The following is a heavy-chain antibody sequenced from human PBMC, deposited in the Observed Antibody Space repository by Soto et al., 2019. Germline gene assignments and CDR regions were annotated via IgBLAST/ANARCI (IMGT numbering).Heavy chain of an antibody. CDR2: FYSSGSI. V-gene: IGHV4-31*02. CDR1: GYFIGAGGYY. Sequence: PSETLSLTCFVSGYFIGAGGYYWSWNRHHPGKGLEWIGSFYSSGSIIYNPALRSRVSISGEMSTKPFSMSVTSVTAADTARYYCARMYSSGSGWFHPWGQGTLVTVSS. D-gene: IGHD6-19*01. CDR3: ARMYSSGSGWFHP. J-gene: IGHJ5*02.